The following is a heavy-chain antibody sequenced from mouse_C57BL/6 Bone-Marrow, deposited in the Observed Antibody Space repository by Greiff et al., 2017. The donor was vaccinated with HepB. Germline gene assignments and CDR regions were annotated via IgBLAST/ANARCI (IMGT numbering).Heavy chain of an antibody. D-gene: IGHD6-1*01. J-gene: IGHJ2*01. CDR3: ARLPHYFDD. CDR2: INPNNGGT. Sequence: EVQLQQSGPELVKPGASVKISCKASGYTFTDYYMNWVKQSHGKSLEWIGDINPNNGGTSYNQKFKGKATLTVDKSSSTAYMELRSLTAEDSAVYYCARLPHYFDDWGQGTTLTVSS. CDR1: GYTFTDYY. V-gene: IGHV1-26*01.